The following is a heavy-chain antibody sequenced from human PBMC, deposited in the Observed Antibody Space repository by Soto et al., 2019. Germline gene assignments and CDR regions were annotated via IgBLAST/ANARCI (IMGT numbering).Heavy chain of an antibody. V-gene: IGHV3-11*01. J-gene: IGHJ4*02. D-gene: IGHD6-19*01. CDR1: GFTFSNYY. Sequence: GGSLRLSCGASGFTFSNYYMSWIRQAPGKGLEWVSYISSTGRTIYYADSVKGRFTVSRDNAQNALSLKLNSLRVEDTAVYYCARSYSSGWEFDYWGQGAQVTVSS. CDR2: ISSTGRTI. CDR3: ARSYSSGWEFDY.